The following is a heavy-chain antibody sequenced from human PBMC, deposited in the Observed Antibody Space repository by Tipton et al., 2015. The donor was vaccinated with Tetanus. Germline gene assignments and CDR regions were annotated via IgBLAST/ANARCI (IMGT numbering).Heavy chain of an antibody. V-gene: IGHV4-31*03. J-gene: IGHJ4*02. D-gene: IGHD1-26*01. CDR3: ARDQARGARGWNYFDY. CDR2: IYYSGST. Sequence: TLSLTCTVSGGSITSGGYYWSWIRQHPGKGLEWIGDIYYSGSTYYNPSLKGRVTISVDTPKNQFSLKLNSVTAADTAVYYCARDQARGARGWNYFDYWGQGTLVTVSS. CDR1: GGSITSGGYY.